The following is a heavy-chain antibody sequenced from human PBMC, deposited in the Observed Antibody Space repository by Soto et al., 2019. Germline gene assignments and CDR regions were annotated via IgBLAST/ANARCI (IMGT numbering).Heavy chain of an antibody. D-gene: IGHD2-8*01. J-gene: IGHJ6*02. Sequence: SETLSLTCTVSGGSISSSSYYWGWIRQPPGKGLEWIGSIYYSGSTYYNPSLKSRVTISVDTSKNQFSLKLSSVTAADTAVYYCARPSSPIENGYYYCMYVWGQGTTVTVSS. CDR1: GGSISSSSYY. CDR3: ARPSSPIENGYYYCMYV. V-gene: IGHV4-39*01. CDR2: IYYSGST.